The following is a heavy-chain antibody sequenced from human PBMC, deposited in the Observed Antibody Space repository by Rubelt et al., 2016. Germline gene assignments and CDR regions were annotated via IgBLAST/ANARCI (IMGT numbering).Heavy chain of an antibody. D-gene: IGHD6-19*01. CDR2: INHSGST. Sequence: QVQLQQWGTGLLKPSETLSLTCAVHGGSFSGYYWSWIRQPPGKGLEWIGEINHSGSTNYNPSLKSRVTLSLDTSTSQFSLKLSSVTAADTGVYFCARAGSSGPPPLWGPGTLVTVSS. CDR1: GGSFSGYY. J-gene: IGHJ4*02. CDR3: ARAGSSGPPPL. V-gene: IGHV4-34*01.